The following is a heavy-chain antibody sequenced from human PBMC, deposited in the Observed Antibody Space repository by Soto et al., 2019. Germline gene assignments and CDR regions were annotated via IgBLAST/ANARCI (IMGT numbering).Heavy chain of an antibody. J-gene: IGHJ4*02. D-gene: IGHD3-22*01. CDR2: IKSKTDGVRT. CDR1: GFTFSNAW. CDR3: TCATMIVVVSNLPPDC. V-gene: IGHV3-15*01. Sequence: EVQLVESGGGLVKPGGSLRLSCAASGFTFSNAWMTWVRQAPGKGLEWVGSIKSKTDGVRTDYAAPVKGRFTISRDNSKNTLYLQMNSLKAEDTAVYYCTCATMIVVVSNLPPDCWGQGTLVTVSS.